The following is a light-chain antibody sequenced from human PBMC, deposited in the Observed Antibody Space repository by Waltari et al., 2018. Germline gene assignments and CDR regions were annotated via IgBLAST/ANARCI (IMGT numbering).Light chain of an antibody. CDR3: GTWDSSLSGAV. Sequence: QSVLTQPPSVSAAPGQRVTISCSGGSSNIGNNYVSWYRQFPGTAPKLLIYENTERPAVIPVRFSGSKSGTSATLDITGLQAGDEADYYCGTWDSSLSGAVFGGGTHLTVL. J-gene: IGLJ7*01. V-gene: IGLV1-51*02. CDR2: ENT. CDR1: SSNIGNNY.